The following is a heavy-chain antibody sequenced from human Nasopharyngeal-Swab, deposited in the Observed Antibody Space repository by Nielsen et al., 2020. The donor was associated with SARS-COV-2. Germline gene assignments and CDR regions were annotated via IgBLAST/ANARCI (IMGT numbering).Heavy chain of an antibody. CDR2: ISFDVINQ. CDR1: GFRFSGYG. V-gene: IGHV3-30*03. D-gene: IGHD6-25*01. Sequence: GGSLRLSCAASGFRFSGYGTHWVRQAPGKGLEWVAYISFDVINQAYAESARGRFTVSRDNSKNTLFLQMNSLIIEDTAVYYCARDILGSSGWKHFDSWGQGTLVTVSS. J-gene: IGHJ4*02. CDR3: ARDILGSSGWKHFDS.